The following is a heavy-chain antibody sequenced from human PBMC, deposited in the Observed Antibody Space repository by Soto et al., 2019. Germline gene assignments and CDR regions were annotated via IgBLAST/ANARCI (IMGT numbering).Heavy chain of an antibody. CDR3: ASSGWGASGTPYLDF. CDR1: GVTFKTSE. Sequence: GGSLRLSCAASGVTFKTSEVHWVRQAPGKGLEWLSFIRASDNSIYYADSVEGRFTISGDNAKSSVSLQMNSLTVEDTAIYYCASSGWGASGTPYLDFWGQGTLVTVSS. J-gene: IGHJ4*02. CDR2: IRASDNSI. V-gene: IGHV3-48*03. D-gene: IGHD1-1*01.